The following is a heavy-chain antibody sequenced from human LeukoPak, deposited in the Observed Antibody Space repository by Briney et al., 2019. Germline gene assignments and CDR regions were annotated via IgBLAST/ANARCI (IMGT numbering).Heavy chain of an antibody. Sequence: GGSLRLSCAASGFTFSSYSMNWVRQAPGKGLEWVSSISSSSSYIYYADSVKGRFTISRDNAKNSLYLQMNSLRAEDTAVYYRARDLVGRSLATLQSVVGYWGQGTLVTVSS. CDR2: ISSSSSYI. CDR3: ARDLVGRSLATLQSVVGY. D-gene: IGHD3-10*01. V-gene: IGHV3-21*01. J-gene: IGHJ4*02. CDR1: GFTFSSYS.